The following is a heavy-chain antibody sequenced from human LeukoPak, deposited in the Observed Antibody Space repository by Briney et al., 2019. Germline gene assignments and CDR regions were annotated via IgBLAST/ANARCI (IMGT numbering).Heavy chain of an antibody. J-gene: IGHJ4*02. CDR1: GFTFSSYG. D-gene: IGHD3-10*01. CDR3: AKGRDSYGSGSYSDY. Sequence: AGGSLRLSCAASGFTFSSYGMHWVRQAPGKGLEWVAVISYPGSNRYYADSVKGRFTISRDNSKNTLFLEMNSLRAEDTAVYHCAKGRDSYGSGSYSDYWGQGTLVTVSS. CDR2: ISYPGSNR. V-gene: IGHV3-30*18.